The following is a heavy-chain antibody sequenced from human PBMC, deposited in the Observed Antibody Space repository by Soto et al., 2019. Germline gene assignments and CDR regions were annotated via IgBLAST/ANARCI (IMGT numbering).Heavy chain of an antibody. Sequence: VAPVKVSSKASGRNLRSHAISWVRQAPGQGPEWMGGIIPIFGTANYAQKSQCRVTIAADESTCRASMELSSLRSEDTAVYYCAREPSLSGPHPGYWGQGTLVTV. V-gene: IGHV1-69*13. D-gene: IGHD7-27*01. CDR3: AREPSLSGPHPGY. CDR1: GRNLRSHA. CDR2: IIPIFGTA. J-gene: IGHJ4*02.